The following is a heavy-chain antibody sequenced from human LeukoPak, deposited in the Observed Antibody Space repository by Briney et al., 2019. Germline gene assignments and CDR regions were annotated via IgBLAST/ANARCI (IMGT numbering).Heavy chain of an antibody. D-gene: IGHD2-2*01. CDR1: GFTFSSYA. Sequence: PGGSLRLSCAASGFTFSSYAMSWVRQAPGKGLECISGFSGSGGSTYYADSVKGRFTISRDNSKNTLYLQINSLRAEDMALYYCAKSSDGSTSFDQWGQGTLVTVSS. CDR2: FSGSGGST. CDR3: AKSSDGSTSFDQ. J-gene: IGHJ4*02. V-gene: IGHV3-23*01.